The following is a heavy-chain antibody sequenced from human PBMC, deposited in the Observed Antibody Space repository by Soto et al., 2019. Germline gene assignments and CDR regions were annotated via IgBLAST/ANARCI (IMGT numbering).Heavy chain of an antibody. CDR1: GYTFTSYG. D-gene: IGHD1-1*01. V-gene: IGHV1-18*01. J-gene: IGHJ4*02. CDR2: ISAHNGNT. Sequence: QVHLVQSGAEVKKPGASVKVSCKASGYTFTSYGITWVRQAPGQGLEWMGWISAHNGNTDYAQKLQGRVIVTRDTTTSTAYMELRSLRSDDTAVYYCARGRYGDYWGQGARVTVSS. CDR3: ARGRYGDY.